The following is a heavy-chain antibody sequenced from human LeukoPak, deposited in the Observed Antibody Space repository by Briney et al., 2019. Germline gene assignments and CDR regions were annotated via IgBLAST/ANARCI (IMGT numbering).Heavy chain of an antibody. J-gene: IGHJ4*02. Sequence: PGGSLRLSCAASGFTLSGNWMHWVRQAPGKGRVWVSRINSDGSSTNYADSVKGRFTISRDNAKNTLYLQMNSLRAEDTAVYYCARRDNYDYWGQGTLVTVSS. CDR2: INSDGSST. CDR1: GFTLSGNW. V-gene: IGHV3-74*01. CDR3: ARRDNYDY. D-gene: IGHD2-15*01.